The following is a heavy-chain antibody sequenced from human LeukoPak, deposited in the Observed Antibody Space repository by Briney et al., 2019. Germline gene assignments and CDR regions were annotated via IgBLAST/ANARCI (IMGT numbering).Heavy chain of an antibody. CDR3: AKDRGVAGTMAD. V-gene: IGHV3-30*18. CDR2: ISYDGSEI. CDR1: GFTFSNYG. D-gene: IGHD6-19*01. Sequence: GGSLRLSCAASGFTFSNYGMHWVRQAPGKGLEWVVVISYDGSEIHYVDSVKGRFTISRDNSKNTVYLQMNSLRGEDTAVYYCAKDRGVAGTMADWGQGTLVTVSS. J-gene: IGHJ4*02.